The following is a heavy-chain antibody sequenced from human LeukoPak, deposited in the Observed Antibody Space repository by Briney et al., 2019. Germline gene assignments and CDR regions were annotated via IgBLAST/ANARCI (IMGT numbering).Heavy chain of an antibody. V-gene: IGHV3-23*01. Sequence: QPGESLRLSCAASGFTFSSYAMSWVRQAPGKGLEWVSAISGSGGSTYYADSVKGRFTISRDNSKNTLYLQMNSLRAEDTAVYYCAKMAGGYSYGPIDYWGQGTLVTVSS. D-gene: IGHD5-18*01. CDR3: AKMAGGYSYGPIDY. CDR1: GFTFSSYA. J-gene: IGHJ4*02. CDR2: ISGSGGST.